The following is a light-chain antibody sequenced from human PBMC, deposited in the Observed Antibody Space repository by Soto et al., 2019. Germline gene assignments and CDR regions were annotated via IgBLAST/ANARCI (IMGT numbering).Light chain of an antibody. Sequence: EIMLTQSPATLSVSPGERATLSCRASQSVSTNLAWYQQKPGQAPRLLIYGASTRATGIPARFSGSGSGTEFNLTISSLQSEDFAFYYCQQYNNWPPYTFGQGTKLEIK. V-gene: IGKV3-15*01. CDR1: QSVSTN. CDR3: QQYNNWPPYT. J-gene: IGKJ2*01. CDR2: GAS.